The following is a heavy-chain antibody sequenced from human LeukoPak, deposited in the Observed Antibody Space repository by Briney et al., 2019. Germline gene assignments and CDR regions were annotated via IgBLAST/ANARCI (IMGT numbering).Heavy chain of an antibody. D-gene: IGHD6-13*01. J-gene: IGHJ6*02. CDR3: ARKRSSWHTYGMDV. CDR2: IWFDGSNK. V-gene: IGHV3-33*01. Sequence: GGSLRLSCAASGFTFSGYGIHWVRQAPGKGLEWVAVIWFDGSNKYYADSVKGRFTISRDNSKNTLSLQMNSMRAEDTAVYYCARKRSSWHTYGMDVWGQGTTVTVSS. CDR1: GFTFSGYG.